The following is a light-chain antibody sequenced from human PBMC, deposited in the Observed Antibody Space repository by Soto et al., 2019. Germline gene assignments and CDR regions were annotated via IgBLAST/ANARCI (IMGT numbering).Light chain of an antibody. Sequence: EILMTQSPATLSVSPGERATLSCRARQSISSSLVWYQQKPGQAPRLLIYGPSTRSTGIPARFSGSGSGTEVTNTISCLQSEDVAAYYCRQYDRWPGTLGNGTKVEIK. CDR2: GPS. CDR1: QSISSS. J-gene: IGKJ1*01. CDR3: RQYDRWPGT. V-gene: IGKV3-15*01.